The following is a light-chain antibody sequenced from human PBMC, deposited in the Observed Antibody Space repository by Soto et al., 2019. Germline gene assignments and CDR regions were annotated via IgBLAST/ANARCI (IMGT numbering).Light chain of an antibody. CDR1: SRDVGVYNS. V-gene: IGLV2-8*01. CDR3: SAYAGSNVVV. Sequence: QSALTQPPSASGSPGQSVTISCTGTSRDVGVYNSVSWYQQHPGKAPKFIIYEVSKRPSGVPDRFSGSKSGNTASLTVSGLQAEDAADYYCSAYAGSNVVVFGGGTKVTVL. J-gene: IGLJ2*01. CDR2: EVS.